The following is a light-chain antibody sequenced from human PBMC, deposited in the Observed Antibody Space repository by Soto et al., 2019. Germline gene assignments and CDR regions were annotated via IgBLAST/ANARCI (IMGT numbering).Light chain of an antibody. CDR2: GDN. CDR3: CSYAGFSTFV. Sequence: QSVLTQPPSVSGAPGQRVSISCTGSTSNIGAPYDVHWYQHLPGTAPKLLIYGDNNRPSGVPDRFSGSKSGNKASLTISGLQAEDEADYYCCSYAGFSTFVFGFGTKLTVL. V-gene: IGLV1-40*01. CDR1: TSNIGAPYD. J-gene: IGLJ1*01.